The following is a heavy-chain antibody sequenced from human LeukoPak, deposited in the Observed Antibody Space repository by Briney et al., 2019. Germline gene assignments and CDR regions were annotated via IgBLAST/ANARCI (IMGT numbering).Heavy chain of an antibody. Sequence: PGRSLRLSCAASGFTFSSYAMHRVRQAPGKGLEWVAVISYDGSNKYYADSVKGRFTISRDNSKNTLYLQMNSLRAEDTAVYYCARDATRGGDNDYWGQGTRVIVSS. V-gene: IGHV3-30*04. CDR2: ISYDGSNK. CDR1: GFTFSSYA. D-gene: IGHD2-21*02. J-gene: IGHJ4*02. CDR3: ARDATRGGDNDY.